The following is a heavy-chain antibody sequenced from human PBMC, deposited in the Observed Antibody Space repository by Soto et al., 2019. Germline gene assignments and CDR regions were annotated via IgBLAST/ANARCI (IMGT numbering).Heavy chain of an antibody. V-gene: IGHV2-26*01. CDR3: ARIAAAALYNWFDP. J-gene: IGHJ5*02. D-gene: IGHD6-13*01. CDR1: GFSLSNARMG. Sequence: SGPTLVNPTETLTLTCTVSGFSLSNARMGVSWIRQPPGKALEWLAHIFSNDEKSYSTSLKGRLTISKDTSKSQVVLTMTNMDPVDTATYYCARIAAAALYNWFDPWGQGTLVTVSS. CDR2: IFSNDEK.